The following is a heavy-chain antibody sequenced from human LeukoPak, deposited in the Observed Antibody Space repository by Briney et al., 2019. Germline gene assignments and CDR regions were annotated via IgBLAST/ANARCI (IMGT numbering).Heavy chain of an antibody. CDR2: IYTSGST. D-gene: IGHD1-1*01. CDR3: ARPSGGTPFKRFDY. CDR1: GDSINSSNSY. Sequence: SEILSLTCTVSGDSINSSNSYRGWIRQPAGKGLEWIGRIYTSGSTNYNPSLKSRVTMSVDTSKNQFSLKLSSVTAADTAVYYCARPSGGTPFKRFDYWGQGTLVTVSS. J-gene: IGHJ4*02. V-gene: IGHV4-61*02.